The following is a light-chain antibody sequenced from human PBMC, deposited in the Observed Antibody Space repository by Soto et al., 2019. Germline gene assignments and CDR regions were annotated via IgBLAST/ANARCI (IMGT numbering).Light chain of an antibody. CDR1: QTISSW. CDR3: QQYNSYSEA. Sequence: DIHMTQALSTLSVTLSQRVTLTFRASQTISSWLAWYQQKPGKAPKLLIYKASTLKSGVPSRFSGSGSGTEFTLTICSLQPDDFATYYCQQYNSYSEAFGQGAKVDIK. J-gene: IGKJ1*01. V-gene: IGKV1-5*03. CDR2: KAS.